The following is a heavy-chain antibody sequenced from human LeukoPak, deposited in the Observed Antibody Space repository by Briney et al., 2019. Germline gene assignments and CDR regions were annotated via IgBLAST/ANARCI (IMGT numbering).Heavy chain of an antibody. CDR2: ISYDGSNK. V-gene: IGHV3-30*18. Sequence: GRSLRLSCAASGFTFSSYGMHWVRQAPGKGLEWVAVISYDGSNKYYADSVKCRFTISRDNSKNTLYLQVNSLRAEDTAVYYCAKELILRSDVMRGYYDSSGYYGMDVWGQGTTVTVSS. D-gene: IGHD3-22*01. J-gene: IGHJ6*02. CDR1: GFTFSSYG. CDR3: AKELILRSDVMRGYYDSSGYYGMDV.